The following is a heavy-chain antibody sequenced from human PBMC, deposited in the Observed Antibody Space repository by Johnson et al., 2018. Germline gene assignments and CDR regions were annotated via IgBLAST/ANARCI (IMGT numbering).Heavy chain of an antibody. CDR2: IGTSGDT. D-gene: IGHD5-24*01. Sequence: VQLVQSGGGLVQPGGSLRLSCAASGFSFSIYDMHWVRQAPGKGLEWVSSIGTSGDTYYSASVKGRFTLSRENAKDSLYLQINSLTAGDTAVYYCARELSDVYNSRPTYYYGMDLWGQGTTVTVSS. V-gene: IGHV3-13*01. CDR1: GFSFSIYD. J-gene: IGHJ6*02. CDR3: ARELSDVYNSRPTYYYGMDL.